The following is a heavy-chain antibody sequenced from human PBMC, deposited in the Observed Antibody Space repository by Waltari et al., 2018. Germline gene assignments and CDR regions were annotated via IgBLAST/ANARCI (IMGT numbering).Heavy chain of an antibody. CDR2: IKTDWSRI. Sequence: WMPRVRRIPGKGLRWVSHIKTDWSRIDYAASVKGRFTISRANAKNTLYLEMKSLRAEDTGVYFCVRDMWGSDDYWGQGTLVTVSS. CDR3: VRDMWGSDDY. J-gene: IGHJ4*02. CDR1: W. V-gene: IGHV3-74*01. D-gene: IGHD3-16*01.